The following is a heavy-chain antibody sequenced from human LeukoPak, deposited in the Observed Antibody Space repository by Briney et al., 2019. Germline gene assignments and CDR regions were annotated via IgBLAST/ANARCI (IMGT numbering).Heavy chain of an antibody. CDR1: GGSFSGYY. Sequence: SETLSLTCAVYGGSFSGYYWSWIRQPPGKGLEWIGEINHSGSTNYNPSLKSRVTISVDTSKNQFSLKLSSVTAADTAVYYCARVKKYYYDSSGYEQDWGQGTLVTVSS. J-gene: IGHJ4*02. CDR3: ARVKKYYYDSSGYEQD. D-gene: IGHD3-22*01. V-gene: IGHV4-34*01. CDR2: INHSGST.